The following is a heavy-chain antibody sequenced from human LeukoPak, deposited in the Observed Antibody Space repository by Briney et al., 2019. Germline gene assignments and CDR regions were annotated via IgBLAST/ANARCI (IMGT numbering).Heavy chain of an antibody. V-gene: IGHV3-15*01. Sequence: GGSLTLSCSASGLLHSFKETLIRWVRRAPGKGLEWIDRIKRKPHHRALDYIAPHIGRFSISRADSKNLVFLQMDSLKIEDTAVYYCTTDPRYWGQGTMVTVSS. J-gene: IGHJ4*02. CDR3: TTDPRY. CDR1: GLLHSFKETL. CDR2: IKRKPHHRAL.